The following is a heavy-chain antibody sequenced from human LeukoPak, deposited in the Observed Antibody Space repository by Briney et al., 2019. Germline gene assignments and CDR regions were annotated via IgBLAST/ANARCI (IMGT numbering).Heavy chain of an antibody. CDR2: IYYSGST. CDR1: GGSISSYY. D-gene: IGHD2-2*01. Sequence: PSETLSLTCTVSGGSISSYYWSWIRQPPGKGLEWIGYIYYSGSTNYNPSLKSRVTISVDTSKNQFSLKLSSVTAADTAVYYCARVVVVVPAAIVYAFDIWGQGTMVTVSS. J-gene: IGHJ3*02. CDR3: ARVVVVVPAAIVYAFDI. V-gene: IGHV4-59*08.